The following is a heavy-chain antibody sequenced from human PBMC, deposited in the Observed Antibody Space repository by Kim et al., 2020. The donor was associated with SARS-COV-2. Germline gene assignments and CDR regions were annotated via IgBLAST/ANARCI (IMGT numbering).Heavy chain of an antibody. CDR2: GKT. Sequence: GKTEYGASVKGRFTISRDDSKSFSYLQMNSLKTEDTAVYYCTRDGITMVRDWGQGTLVTVSS. V-gene: IGHV3-49*02. J-gene: IGHJ4*02. CDR3: TRDGITMVRD. D-gene: IGHD3-10*01.